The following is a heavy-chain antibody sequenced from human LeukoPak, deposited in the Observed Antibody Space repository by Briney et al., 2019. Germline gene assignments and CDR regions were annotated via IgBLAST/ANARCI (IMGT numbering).Heavy chain of an antibody. D-gene: IGHD2-15*01. CDR2: INPSGAGT. CDR3: ARGAPVVVPSDYGPGYFRL. V-gene: IGHV1-46*01. CDR1: GYTFSTYY. J-gene: IGHJ1*01. Sequence: ASVKVSCKASGYTFSTYYMHWLRQAPGHGLQWMGIINPSGAGTSYAQKFQGRVTMTRDTSTSTVYMELSSLRSEDTAVYYCARGAPVVVPSDYGPGYFRLWGQGTLVTVSS.